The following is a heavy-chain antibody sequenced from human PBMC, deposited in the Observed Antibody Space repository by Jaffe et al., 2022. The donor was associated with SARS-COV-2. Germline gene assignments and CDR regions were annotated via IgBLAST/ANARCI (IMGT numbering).Heavy chain of an antibody. CDR3: ATRHQVLPNVNWFDP. V-gene: IGHV5-51*01. CDR1: AYIFDNYW. Sequence: EVQLVQSGAEVKKPGESLRISCKGSAYIFDNYWIGWVRQMPGKGLEWMGIIYPVNSDTRYSPSLQGQVSISADKSISTAYLQWSSLRASDAAMYYCATRHQVLPNVNWFDPWGQGTLVTVSS. CDR2: IYPVNSDT. D-gene: IGHD2-15*01. J-gene: IGHJ5*02.